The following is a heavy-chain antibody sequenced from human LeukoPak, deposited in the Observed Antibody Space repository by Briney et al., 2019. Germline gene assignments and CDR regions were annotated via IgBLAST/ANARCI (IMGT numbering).Heavy chain of an antibody. CDR2: IYHSGST. CDR1: GGSISSSNW. Sequence: SETLSLTCAVSGGSISSSNWWSWVRQPPGKGLEWIGEIYHSGSTNYNPSLKSRVTISVDKSKNQFSLKLSSVTAADTAVYYCARSGYSYGFDLHYWGQGTLVTVSS. D-gene: IGHD5-18*01. CDR3: ARSGYSYGFDLHY. V-gene: IGHV4-4*02. J-gene: IGHJ4*02.